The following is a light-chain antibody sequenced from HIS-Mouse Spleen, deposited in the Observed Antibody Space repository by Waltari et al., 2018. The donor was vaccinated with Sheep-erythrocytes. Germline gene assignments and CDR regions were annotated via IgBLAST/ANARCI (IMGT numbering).Light chain of an antibody. J-gene: IGLJ1*01. CDR3: CSYAASYNHV. CDR2: DVS. V-gene: IGLV2-11*01. Sequence: QSALTQPRSVSGSPGQPVTISCTGTSSDVGGYNYFSWYQQHPGKAPKPRIYDVSQRPSGVPVRFSGSKSGNTASLTISGLQAEDESDYYCCSYAASYNHVFATGTKVTVL. CDR1: SSDVGGYNY.